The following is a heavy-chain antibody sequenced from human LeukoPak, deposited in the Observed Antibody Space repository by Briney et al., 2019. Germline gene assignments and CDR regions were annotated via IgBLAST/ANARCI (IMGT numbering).Heavy chain of an antibody. CDR3: ARYGDYITRVDY. CDR2: IYTSGST. Sequence: SETLSLTCTVSGGSISSYYWSWIRQPAGKGLEWIGRIYTSGSTNYNPSLKSRVTISVDTSKNQFSLKLSSVTAADTAVYYCARYGDYITRVDYWGQGTLVTVSS. J-gene: IGHJ4*02. CDR1: GGSISSYY. V-gene: IGHV4-4*07. D-gene: IGHD4-17*01.